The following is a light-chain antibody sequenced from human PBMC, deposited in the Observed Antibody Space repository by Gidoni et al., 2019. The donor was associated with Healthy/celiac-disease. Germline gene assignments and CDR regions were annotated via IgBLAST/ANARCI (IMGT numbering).Light chain of an antibody. V-gene: IGKV3-20*01. CDR1: QSVSSNY. Sequence: EIVLTQPPGTLSLSPGESATLSCRASQSVSSNYLAWYQQKPGQAPRLLIYGASSRATGIPDRFSGSGSGTDFTLTISRLEPEDFAVYYCQQYGSAPWTFGQGTKVEIK. J-gene: IGKJ1*01. CDR2: GAS. CDR3: QQYGSAPWT.